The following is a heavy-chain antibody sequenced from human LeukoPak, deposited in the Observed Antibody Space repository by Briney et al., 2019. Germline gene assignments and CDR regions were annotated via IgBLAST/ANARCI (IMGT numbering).Heavy chain of an antibody. D-gene: IGHD3-22*01. CDR1: GFTFSSYG. Sequence: PGGSLRLSCAASGFTFSSYGMHWVRQAPGKGLEWVAFIRYDGSNKYYADSVKGRFTISRDNSKNTLYLQMNSLRAEDTAVYYCVKYYYDGSGSYYFDYWGQGTLVTVSS. V-gene: IGHV3-30*02. CDR2: IRYDGSNK. CDR3: VKYYYDGSGSYYFDY. J-gene: IGHJ4*02.